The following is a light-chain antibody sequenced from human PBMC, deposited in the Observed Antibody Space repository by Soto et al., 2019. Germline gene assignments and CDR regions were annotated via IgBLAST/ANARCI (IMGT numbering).Light chain of an antibody. V-gene: IGKV3-11*01. CDR3: QHRFNWPWT. J-gene: IGKJ1*01. CDR2: DAS. Sequence: DMVVTESPENLSLRTGPKATLSCRASQSVIRYLAWYQQRPGQAPRLLIYDASYRATGSPARFSGSGSGTDFTLTISILEPEDFAVYYCQHRFNWPWTFGQGTKVDVK. CDR1: QSVIRY.